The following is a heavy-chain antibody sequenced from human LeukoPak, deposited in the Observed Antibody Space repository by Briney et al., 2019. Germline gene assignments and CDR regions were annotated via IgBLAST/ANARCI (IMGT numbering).Heavy chain of an antibody. Sequence: SETLSLTCTVSGGSISSSSHYWSWIRQHPGKGLEWIGYIYYSGSTYYTPSLKNRVTISVATSKNQFSLRLSSVTAVDTAVYYCARGGGGYSWYFDLWGRGTLVTVSS. CDR1: GGSISSSSHY. J-gene: IGHJ2*01. D-gene: IGHD5-12*01. CDR2: IYYSGST. V-gene: IGHV4-31*03. CDR3: ARGGGGYSWYFDL.